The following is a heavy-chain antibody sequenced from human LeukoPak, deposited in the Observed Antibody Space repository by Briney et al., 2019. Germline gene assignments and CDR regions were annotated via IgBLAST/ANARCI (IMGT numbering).Heavy chain of an antibody. D-gene: IGHD6-13*01. V-gene: IGHV3-33*01. CDR3: ARDLAAAAGNSFDY. CDR2: IWYDGSNK. J-gene: IGHJ4*02. Sequence: GGSPRLSCAASGFTFSSYGMHWVRQAPGKGLEWVAVIWYDGSNKYYADSVKGRFTISRDNSKNTLYLQMNSLRAEDTAVYYCARDLAAAAGNSFDYWGQGTLVTVSS. CDR1: GFTFSSYG.